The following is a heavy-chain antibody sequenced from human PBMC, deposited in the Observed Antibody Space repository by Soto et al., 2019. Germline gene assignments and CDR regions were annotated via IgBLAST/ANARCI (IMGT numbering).Heavy chain of an antibody. CDR2: IYYSGST. CDR3: ASHGTYYDFCRSPGYIYYYMDV. Sequence: PSETLSLTCTVSGGSISSYYWSWIRQPPGKGLEWIGYIYYSGSTNYNPSLKSRVTISVDTSKNQFSLKLSSVTAADTAVYYCASHGTYYDFCRSPGYIYYYMDVWGKGTTVTVSS. J-gene: IGHJ6*03. CDR1: GGSISSYY. D-gene: IGHD3-3*01. V-gene: IGHV4-59*08.